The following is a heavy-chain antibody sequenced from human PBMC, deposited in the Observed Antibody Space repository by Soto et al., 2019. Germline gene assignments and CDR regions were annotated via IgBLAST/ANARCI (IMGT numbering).Heavy chain of an antibody. V-gene: IGHV4-34*01. CDR3: ARKGHRRITMVRGVLPYYYGMDV. CDR1: GGSFSGYY. Sequence: SETLSLTCAVYGGSFSGYYWSWIRQPPGKGLEWIGEINHSGSTNYNPSLKSRVTISVDTSKNQFSLKLSSVTAADTAVCYCARKGHRRITMVRGVLPYYYGMDVWGQGTTVTVSS. CDR2: INHSGST. D-gene: IGHD3-10*01. J-gene: IGHJ6*02.